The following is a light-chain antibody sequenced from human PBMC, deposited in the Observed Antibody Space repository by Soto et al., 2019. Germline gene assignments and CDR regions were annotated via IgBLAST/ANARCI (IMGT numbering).Light chain of an antibody. Sequence: QAVVTQPPSASGTPGQRVTISCSGSSSNIGSKTVNWYQQLPGTAPKLLIYSNNQRSSGVPDRFSGSKSGTSASLAISGLKSEDEGDYYCAAWDDSLKGWVFGGGTQLTVL. CDR2: SNN. V-gene: IGLV1-44*01. CDR3: AAWDDSLKGWV. J-gene: IGLJ3*02. CDR1: SSNIGSKT.